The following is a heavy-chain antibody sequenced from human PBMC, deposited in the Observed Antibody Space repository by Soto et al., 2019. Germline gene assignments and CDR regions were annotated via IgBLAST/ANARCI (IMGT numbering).Heavy chain of an antibody. CDR3: ARRLYYDSSGFEGGGMDV. J-gene: IGHJ6*02. D-gene: IGHD3-22*01. CDR1: GGSISSSSYY. Sequence: QLQLQESGPGLVKPSETLSLTCTVSGGSISSSSYYWGWIRQPPGKGLEWIGRIYYSGSTYYNPSLKSRVTVSVDTSKNQFSLKLSSVTAADTAVYYCARRLYYDSSGFEGGGMDVWGQGTTVTAS. V-gene: IGHV4-39*01. CDR2: IYYSGST.